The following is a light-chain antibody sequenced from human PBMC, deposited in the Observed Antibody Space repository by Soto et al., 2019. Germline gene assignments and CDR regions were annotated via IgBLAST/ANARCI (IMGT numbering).Light chain of an antibody. V-gene: IGKV3-15*01. J-gene: IGKJ1*01. CDR3: QQYNNWWT. Sequence: EIVMTQSPATLSVSPGERATLSCRASQSVSDKLAWYQQKPGQAPRLLIYHASTRATGIPARFSGSGSGTEFTLTISSLQSEDFAVYYCQQYNNWWTFGQGTKVDIK. CDR2: HAS. CDR1: QSVSDK.